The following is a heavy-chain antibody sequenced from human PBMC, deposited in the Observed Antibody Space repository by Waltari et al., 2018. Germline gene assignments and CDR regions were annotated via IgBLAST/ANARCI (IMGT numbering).Heavy chain of an antibody. CDR2: INHSGST. Sequence: QVQLQQWGAGLLKPSETLSLTCAVYGGSFSGYYWSWIRQPPGKGLEWIGEINHSGSTNYNPSLKSRVTISVDTSKNQFSLKLGSVTAADTAVYYGARTPPSMDFWSGYYTRGYFDYWGQGTLVTVSS. V-gene: IGHV4-34*01. J-gene: IGHJ4*02. D-gene: IGHD3-3*01. CDR3: ARTPPSMDFWSGYYTRGYFDY. CDR1: GGSFSGYY.